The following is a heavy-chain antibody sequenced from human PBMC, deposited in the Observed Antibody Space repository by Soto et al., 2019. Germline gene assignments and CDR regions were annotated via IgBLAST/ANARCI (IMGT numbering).Heavy chain of an antibody. D-gene: IGHD2-15*01. V-gene: IGHV3-7*04. Sequence: GGSLRLSCAASEFTLSNYWMSWVRQAPGRGLEWVANINQNGGKIYYVDSVKGRFTVSRDNAKNSLYLQMNSLSVEDTAVYYCARLVEPQCLNQWGQGTLVTVSS. CDR1: EFTLSNYW. CDR3: ARLVEPQCLNQ. J-gene: IGHJ4*02. CDR2: INQNGGKI.